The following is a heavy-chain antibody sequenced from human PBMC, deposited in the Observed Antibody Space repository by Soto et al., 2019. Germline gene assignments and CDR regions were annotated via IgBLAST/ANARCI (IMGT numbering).Heavy chain of an antibody. CDR3: AKGRGSGWAWYFDN. J-gene: IGHJ4*02. CDR1: GFTFKESA. Sequence: PGGSLRLSCAASGFTFKESALNWVRQAPGEGLGWVASISDTGASSWYAESVRGRLSISRDNSKNTLYLEMNSLRGEDTAVYYCAKGRGSGWAWYFDNWGQGTLVTVSS. V-gene: IGHV3-23*01. D-gene: IGHD6-19*01. CDR2: ISDTGASS.